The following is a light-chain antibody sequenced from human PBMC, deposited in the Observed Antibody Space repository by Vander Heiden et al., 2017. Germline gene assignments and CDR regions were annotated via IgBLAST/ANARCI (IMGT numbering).Light chain of an antibody. Sequence: QSALTQPASVSGSPGQSLTLSCTGTSSDVGSYNLVSWYQQHPGKAPKVLIFEVSKRPSGVSNRFSGSKSGNTASLTISGLQAEDEADYYCCSYAGSSTWVFGGGTKLTGL. V-gene: IGLV2-23*02. J-gene: IGLJ3*02. CDR1: SSDVGSYNL. CDR3: CSYAGSSTWV. CDR2: EVS.